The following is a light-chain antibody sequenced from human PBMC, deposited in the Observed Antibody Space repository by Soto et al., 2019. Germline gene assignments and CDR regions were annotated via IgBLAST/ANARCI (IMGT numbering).Light chain of an antibody. CDR1: SSDVGGYKF. CDR3: QSYDSSLSGYV. J-gene: IGLJ1*01. V-gene: IGLV2-14*01. CDR2: EVS. Sequence: QSVLTQPASVSGSPGQSITISCTGTSSDVGGYKFVSWYQHHPGKAPKLMISEVSNRPSGISNRFSGSKSGNTASLTISGLQAEDEADYYCQSYDSSLSGYVFGTGTKVTVL.